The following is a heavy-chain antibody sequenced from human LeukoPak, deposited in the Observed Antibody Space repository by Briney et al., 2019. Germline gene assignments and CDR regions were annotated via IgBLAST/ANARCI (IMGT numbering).Heavy chain of an antibody. J-gene: IGHJ4*02. V-gene: IGHV3-23*01. CDR2: ISGSGGST. CDR3: AKDSLCGMIVVVITSYFDY. Sequence: GGSLRLSCAASGFTFSSYAMSWVRQAPGEGLEWVSAISGSGGSTYYADSVKGRFTISRDNSKNTLYLQMNSLRAEDTAVYYCAKDSLCGMIVVVITSYFDYWGQGTLVTVSS. D-gene: IGHD3-22*01. CDR1: GFTFSSYA.